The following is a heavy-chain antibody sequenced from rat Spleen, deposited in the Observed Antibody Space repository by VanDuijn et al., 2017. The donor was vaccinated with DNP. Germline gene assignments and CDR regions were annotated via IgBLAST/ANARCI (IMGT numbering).Heavy chain of an antibody. D-gene: IGHD1-6*01. Sequence: EVQLLESGGGLVQPGRSLKVSCAASGFTFTNYDMAWVRQAPTKGLEWVASISNSGGSTYYRDSVKGRFTISRDNAKSTLYLQMDSLRSEDTATYYCARQRVYTTDYYYAVYWYFDFWGPGTMVTVSS. CDR3: ARQRVYTTDYYYAVYWYFDF. J-gene: IGHJ1*01. V-gene: IGHV5-25*01. CDR2: ISNSGGST. CDR1: GFTFTNYD.